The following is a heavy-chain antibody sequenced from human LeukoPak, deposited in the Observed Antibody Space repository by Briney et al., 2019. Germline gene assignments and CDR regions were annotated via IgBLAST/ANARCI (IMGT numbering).Heavy chain of an antibody. CDR1: GYTFTGYY. CDR3: ARDDILDY. D-gene: IGHD3-9*01. V-gene: IGHV1-2*02. J-gene: IGHJ4*02. Sequence: ASVRVSSKASGYTFTGYYMHWVRQAPGQGLEWMGWINPNSGDTKYAQKFQGRVTMTRDTSISTLYMELSRLRSDDTAVYYCARDDILDYWGQGTLVTVSS. CDR2: INPNSGDT.